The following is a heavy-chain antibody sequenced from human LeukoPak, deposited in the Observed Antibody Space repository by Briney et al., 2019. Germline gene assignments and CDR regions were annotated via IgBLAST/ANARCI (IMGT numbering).Heavy chain of an antibody. CDR3: ARAANYYYYMDV. CDR2: IYYSGST. V-gene: IGHV4-59*11. CDR1: GGSISSHY. Sequence: SETLSLTCTVSGGSISSHYWSWIRQPPGKGLEWIGYIYYSGSTNYNPSLKSRVTISVDRFKNQFSLKLNSVTAADTAVYYCARAANYYYYMDVWGKGTTVTVSS. J-gene: IGHJ6*03.